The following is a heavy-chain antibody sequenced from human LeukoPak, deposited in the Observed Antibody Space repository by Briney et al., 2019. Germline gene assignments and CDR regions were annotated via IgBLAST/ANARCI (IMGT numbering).Heavy chain of an antibody. CDR1: GFTFSSCG. CDR3: APGYDILTGYYRRGAFDY. Sequence: PGGSLRLSCAASGFTFSSCGMHWVRQAPGKGLEWVAFIRYDGSNKYYADSVKGRFTISRDNSKNTLYLQMNSVRAGDTAVYYCAPGYDILTGYYRRGAFDYWGQGTLVTVSS. D-gene: IGHD3-9*01. CDR2: IRYDGSNK. J-gene: IGHJ4*02. V-gene: IGHV3-30*02.